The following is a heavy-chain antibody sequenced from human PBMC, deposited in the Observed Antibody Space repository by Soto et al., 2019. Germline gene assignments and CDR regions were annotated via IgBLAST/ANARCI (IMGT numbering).Heavy chain of an antibody. Sequence: GGSLRLSCAASGFIFSSYSMNWVRQAPGKGLEWVSSISSSSSYIYYADSVKGRFTISRDNAKNSLYLQMNSLRAEDTTVYYCGRVRSGSQRCMDVWDQEATVTVSS. CDR2: ISSSSSYI. CDR3: GRVRSGSQRCMDV. J-gene: IGHJ6*02. V-gene: IGHV3-21*01. CDR1: GFIFSSYS. D-gene: IGHD1-26*01.